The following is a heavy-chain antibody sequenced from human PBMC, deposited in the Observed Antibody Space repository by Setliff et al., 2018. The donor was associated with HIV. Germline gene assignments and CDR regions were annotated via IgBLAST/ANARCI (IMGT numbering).Heavy chain of an antibody. J-gene: IGHJ5*02. Sequence: PSETLSLTCAVYGGSFRGYYWNWIRQSPDKGLEWIGEIDHSGSTNYNPSLRSRVIMSADTPKSQFSLNLTSLTAGDTAVYYCARGTKGSRWSVTRINWFDTWGQETLVTVSS. CDR2: IDHSGST. CDR1: GGSFRGYY. V-gene: IGHV4-34*01. CDR3: ARGTKGSRWSVTRINWFDT. D-gene: IGHD6-13*01.